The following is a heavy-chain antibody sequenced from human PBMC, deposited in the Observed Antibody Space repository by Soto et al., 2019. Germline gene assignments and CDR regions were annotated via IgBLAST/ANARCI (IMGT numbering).Heavy chain of an antibody. CDR3: ARDNDRPQLGGNYYYILDV. CDR1: GGTFRTAA. V-gene: IGHV1-69*12. CDR2: IMPVFRTP. Sequence: QVQLEQSGAEVKKPGSSVKVSCKASGGTFRTAAISWVRQAPGQGLEWMGGIMPVFRTPDYAQKFQGRVTITADESTNTAYVELSGLTSDDTAVYYCARDNDRPQLGGNYYYILDVWGQGTTITVSS. J-gene: IGHJ6*02. D-gene: IGHD2-8*01.